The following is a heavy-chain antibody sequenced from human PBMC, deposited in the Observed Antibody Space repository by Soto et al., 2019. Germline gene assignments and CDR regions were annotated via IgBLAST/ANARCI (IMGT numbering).Heavy chain of an antibody. Sequence: RASVKVSCKASRYTFISYDINWVRQATGQGLEWMGWMNPKSANTGYAQNFQGRVTMTRNTSISTAYMELSSLRSEDTAMYYCARSPALETTVPPYYFDYWCPGTPVTLFS. V-gene: IGHV1-8*01. D-gene: IGHD4-4*01. J-gene: IGHJ4*02. CDR3: ARSPALETTVPPYYFDY. CDR1: RYTFISYD. CDR2: MNPKSANT.